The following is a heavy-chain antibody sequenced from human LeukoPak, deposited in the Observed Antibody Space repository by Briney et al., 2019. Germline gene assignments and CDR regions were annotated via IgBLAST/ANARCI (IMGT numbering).Heavy chain of an antibody. V-gene: IGHV1-46*01. Sequence: GASVKVSCKASGYTFTSYYMHWVRQAPGQGLEWMGLINPSGGSTSYAQKFPGRVTMTRGTSTSTVYMELSSLRSEDPAVSYCARNGTTYYYDSNGYYPMDVWGQGTTVTVSS. CDR1: GYTFTSYY. D-gene: IGHD3-22*01. J-gene: IGHJ6*02. CDR3: ARNGTTYYYDSNGYYPMDV. CDR2: INPSGGST.